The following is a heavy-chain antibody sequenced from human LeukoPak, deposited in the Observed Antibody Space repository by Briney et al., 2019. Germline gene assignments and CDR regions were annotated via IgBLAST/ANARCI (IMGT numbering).Heavy chain of an antibody. J-gene: IGHJ4*02. CDR3: ARVLGSRHYYESTGYLDY. CDR1: GYTFTIYD. Sequence: ASVKVSCKASGYTFTIYDITWVRQAPGQGLEWMGWITTNNGNTNHAQKFQGRVTMTTDTSTSTAYMELRSLRSDDTAVYYCARVLGSRHYYESTGYLDYWGQGTLVTVSS. V-gene: IGHV1-18*01. CDR2: ITTNNGNT. D-gene: IGHD3-22*01.